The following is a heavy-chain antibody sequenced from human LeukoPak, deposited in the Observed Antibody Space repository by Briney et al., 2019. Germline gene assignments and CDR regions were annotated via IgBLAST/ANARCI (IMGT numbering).Heavy chain of an antibody. CDR1: GFTFSSYS. Sequence: PGGSLRLSCAASGFTFSSYSMNWVRQAPGKGLEWVSSISSSSSCIYYADSVKGRFTISRDNAKNSLYLQMNGLRAEDTAVYYCARSKDSSGSPFDPWGQGTLVTVSS. D-gene: IGHD3-22*01. J-gene: IGHJ5*02. V-gene: IGHV3-21*01. CDR3: ARSKDSSGSPFDP. CDR2: ISSSSSCI.